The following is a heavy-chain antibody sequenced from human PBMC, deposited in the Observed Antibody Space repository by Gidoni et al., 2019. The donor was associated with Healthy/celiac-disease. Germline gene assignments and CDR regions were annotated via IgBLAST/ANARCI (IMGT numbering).Heavy chain of an antibody. Sequence: EVQLVESGGGLVQPGGSLSLSCAASGFTFSSYDMHWVRQATGKGLEWVAAIGTAGDTYYPGSVKGRFTISRENAKNSLYLQMNSLRAGDTAVYYCAREISGRGWFDPWGQGTLVTVSS. D-gene: IGHD6-19*01. CDR2: IGTAGDT. J-gene: IGHJ5*02. V-gene: IGHV3-13*01. CDR1: GFTFSSYD. CDR3: AREISGRGWFDP.